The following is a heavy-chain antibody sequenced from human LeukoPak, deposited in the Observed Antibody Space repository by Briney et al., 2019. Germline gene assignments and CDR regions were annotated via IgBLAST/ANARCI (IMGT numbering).Heavy chain of an antibody. Sequence: SETLSLTCAIYGGSFSGYYWSWIRQPPGKGLEWIGEINHSGSTTYNPSLKSRITISLDTSKNQFSLKLSSVTAADTAVYYCARGLTVPPQYNWFDPWGQGTLVTVSS. J-gene: IGHJ5*02. V-gene: IGHV4-34*01. CDR2: INHSGST. CDR1: GGSFSGYY. CDR3: ARGLTVPPQYNWFDP. D-gene: IGHD1-14*01.